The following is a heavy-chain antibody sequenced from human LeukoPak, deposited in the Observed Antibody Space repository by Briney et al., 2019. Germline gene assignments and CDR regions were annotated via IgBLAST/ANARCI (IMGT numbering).Heavy chain of an antibody. CDR2: IYTGGST. V-gene: IGHV4-4*07. J-gene: IGHJ4*02. CDR3: ARDHLFPAARGYSYGYEVYFDY. Sequence: PSETLSLTCTVSGGSISSYYWSWIRQPAGKGLEWIGRIYTGGSTNYNPSLKSRVTMSVDTSKNQFSLKLSSVTAADTAVYYCARDHLFPAARGYSYGYEVYFDYWGQGTLVTVSS. CDR1: GGSISSYY. D-gene: IGHD5-18*01.